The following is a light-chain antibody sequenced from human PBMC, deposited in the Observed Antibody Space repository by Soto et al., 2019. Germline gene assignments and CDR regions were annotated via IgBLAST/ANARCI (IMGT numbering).Light chain of an antibody. CDR2: GAS. CDR3: LQYKNWLFT. Sequence: EIVMTQSPATLSVSTGERATLSCRASQSVSSNSAWYQQKPGQAPRLLSYGASTRATSIPARFSGRGSGTEFTLTISRLQSEGFAVYYCLQYKNWLFTFGPGTNVDIK. V-gene: IGKV3-15*01. CDR1: QSVSSN. J-gene: IGKJ3*01.